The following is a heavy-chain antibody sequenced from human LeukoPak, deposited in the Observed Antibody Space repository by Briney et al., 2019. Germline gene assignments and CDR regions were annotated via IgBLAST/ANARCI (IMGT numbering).Heavy chain of an antibody. CDR3: ARPGRDGYNYAFYFDY. CDR2: IYYSGST. CDR1: GGSISSSSNY. J-gene: IGHJ4*02. D-gene: IGHD5-24*01. V-gene: IGHV4-39*01. Sequence: SETLSLTCTVSGGSISSSSNYWGWIRQPPGKGLEWIGSIYYSGSTYYNPSLKSRVTISVDTSKNQFSLKLSSVTAADTAVYYCARPGRDGYNYAFYFDYWGQGTLVTVSS.